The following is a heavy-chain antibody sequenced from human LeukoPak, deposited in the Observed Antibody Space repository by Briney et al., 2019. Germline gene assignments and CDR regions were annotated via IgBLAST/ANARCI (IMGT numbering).Heavy chain of an antibody. CDR2: INHSGST. CDR3: ARTPGRTTVSSLYFQH. D-gene: IGHD4-17*01. Sequence: SETLSLTCAVYGGSFSGYYWSWIRQPPGKGLEWIGEINHSGSTNYNPSLKSRVTISVDTSKNQFSLKLSSVTAADTAVYYCARTPGRTTVSSLYFQHWGQGTLVTVSS. V-gene: IGHV4-34*01. CDR1: GGSFSGYY. J-gene: IGHJ1*01.